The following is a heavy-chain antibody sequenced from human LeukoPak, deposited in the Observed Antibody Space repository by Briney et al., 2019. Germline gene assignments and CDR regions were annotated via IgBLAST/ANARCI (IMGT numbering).Heavy chain of an antibody. CDR2: INPSGGST. V-gene: IGHV1-46*01. D-gene: IGHD3-22*01. CDR1: GYTFTSYY. CDR3: ARGRNYYDSSGYYYEGDAFDI. Sequence: ASVKVSCKASGYTFTSYYMHWVRQAPGQGLEWMGIINPSGGSTSYAQKFQGRVTMTRDMSTSTDYMELSSLRSEDTAVYYCARGRNYYDSSGYYYEGDAFDIWGQGTMVTVSS. J-gene: IGHJ3*02.